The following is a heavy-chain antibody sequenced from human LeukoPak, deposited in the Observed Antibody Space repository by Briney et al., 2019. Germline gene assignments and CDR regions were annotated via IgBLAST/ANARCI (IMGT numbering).Heavy chain of an antibody. D-gene: IGHD6-6*01. Sequence: PGGSLRLSCAASGFTFSSYAMSWVRQAPGKGLEWVSGISGSGGSTYYADSVKGRFTISRDNSKNTLYLQMNSLRAEDTAVYYCAKASYSSSGGFDYWGQGTLVTVSS. CDR1: GFTFSSYA. V-gene: IGHV3-23*01. J-gene: IGHJ4*02. CDR2: ISGSGGST. CDR3: AKASYSSSGGFDY.